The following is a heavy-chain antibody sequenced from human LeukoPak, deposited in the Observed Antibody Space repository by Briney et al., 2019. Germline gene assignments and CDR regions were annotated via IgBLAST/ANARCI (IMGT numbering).Heavy chain of an antibody. J-gene: IGHJ5*02. V-gene: IGHV4-34*01. Sequence: GSLRLSCAASGFTFSTSAMNWVRQPPGKGLEWIGEINHSGSTNYNPSLKSRVTISVDTSKNQFSLKLSSVTAADTAVYYCARERIWFGEFLFDPWGQGTLVTVSS. CDR3: ARERIWFGEFLFDP. D-gene: IGHD3-10*01. CDR1: GFTFSTSA. CDR2: INHSGST.